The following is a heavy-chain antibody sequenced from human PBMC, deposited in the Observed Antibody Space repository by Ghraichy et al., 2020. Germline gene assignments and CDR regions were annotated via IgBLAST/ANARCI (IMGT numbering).Heavy chain of an antibody. CDR1: GGSISSGGYY. J-gene: IGHJ4*02. D-gene: IGHD3-16*01. CDR3: ARGAWGTESQD. Sequence: SETLSLTCTVSGGSISSGGYYWSWIRQHPGKGLEWIGYIYYSGSTYYNPSLKSRVTISVDTSKNQFSLKLSSVTAADTAVYYCARGAWGTESQDWGQGTLVTVSS. CDR2: IYYSGST. V-gene: IGHV4-31*03.